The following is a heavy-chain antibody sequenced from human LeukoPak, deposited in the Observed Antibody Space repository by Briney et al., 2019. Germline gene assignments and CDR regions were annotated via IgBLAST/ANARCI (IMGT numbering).Heavy chain of an antibody. CDR2: ISSTSSYI. J-gene: IGHJ6*02. D-gene: IGHD2-21*02. CDR3: ARRAYCGGDCYSGSYYYYGMDV. Sequence: GGSLRLSCAASGFTFSDYSMNWVRQAPGKGREWGSSISSTSSYIYYADSVKGRFTISRDNAKNSLYLQMNSLRAEDTALYYCARRAYCGGDCYSGSYYYYGMDVWGQGTTVTVSS. CDR1: GFTFSDYS. V-gene: IGHV3-21*01.